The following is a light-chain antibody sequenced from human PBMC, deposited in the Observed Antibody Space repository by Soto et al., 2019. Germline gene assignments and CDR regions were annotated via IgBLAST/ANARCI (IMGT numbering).Light chain of an antibody. CDR2: GAS. J-gene: IGKJ1*01. CDR3: QQYNNWPPT. Sequence: EIVMTQSPATLSVSPGERATLSCRASQSVSGNLSWYQQKPGQAPRILIYGASTRATGIPARFSGSGSGTEFTLTISSLQSEDFAVYYCQQYNNWPPTFGQGTKVEIK. V-gene: IGKV3D-15*01. CDR1: QSVSGN.